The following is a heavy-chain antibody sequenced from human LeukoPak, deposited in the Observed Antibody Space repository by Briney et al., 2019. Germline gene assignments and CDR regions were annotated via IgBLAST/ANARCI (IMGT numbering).Heavy chain of an antibody. CDR1: GFTFSSYA. V-gene: IGHV3-23*01. J-gene: IGHJ3*02. CDR3: AKDRRGGSYYAATLDI. Sequence: XAAXGFTFSSYAMSWVRQAPGKGLEGVSGISDSGDITYYADSVKGRFTISRDNSKNTLYVQMNSLRVEDTAVYYCAKDRRGGSYYAATLDIWGQGTMVTVSS. CDR2: ISDSGDIT. D-gene: IGHD1-26*01.